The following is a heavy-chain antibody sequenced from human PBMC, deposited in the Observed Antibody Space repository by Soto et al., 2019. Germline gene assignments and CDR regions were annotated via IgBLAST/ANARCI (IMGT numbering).Heavy chain of an antibody. Sequence: PGQSLQISCKGSAYRFTSYWIGWVRHLPGKNMEWMGIFYPGDSDTRYSPSFQVQVTISAAKSINTAYLQCCSLKASDTAVYYCALSSIAAACLVYWGPGALVT. D-gene: IGHD6-13*01. V-gene: IGHV5-51*01. CDR3: ALSSIAAACLVY. J-gene: IGHJ4*02. CDR1: AYRFTSYW. CDR2: FYPGDSDT.